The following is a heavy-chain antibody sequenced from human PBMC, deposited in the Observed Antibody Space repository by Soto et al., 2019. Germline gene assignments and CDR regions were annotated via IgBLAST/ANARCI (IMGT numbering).Heavy chain of an antibody. J-gene: IGHJ6*02. CDR3: ARVVVVIPPGYYYAMDV. Sequence: PGGSLRLSFAACGFTFSSFHMNWVRQAPGRGLEWVAYITSSSDTIYYSDSVKGRFTISRDNGKNSLFLQMNSLRDEDTAVYYCARVVVVIPPGYYYAMDVWGQGTTVTVSS. D-gene: IGHD3-22*01. CDR1: GFTFSSFH. V-gene: IGHV3-48*02. CDR2: ITSSSDTI.